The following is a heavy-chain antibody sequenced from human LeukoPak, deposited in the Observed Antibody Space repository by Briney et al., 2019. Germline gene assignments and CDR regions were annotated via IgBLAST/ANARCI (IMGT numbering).Heavy chain of an antibody. J-gene: IGHJ4*01. V-gene: IGHV3-23*01. Sequence: GGPLRLSCAASGFTFSNSAMSWVRQAPGKGLEWVSTLSGSGITTYYADSVKGRFTISRDNSKNTLYLQMNSLRAEDTAVYYCAKGIYSSGWSYFDYWGHGTLVTASS. CDR1: GFTFSNSA. CDR3: AKGIYSSGWSYFDY. CDR2: LSGSGITT. D-gene: IGHD6-19*01.